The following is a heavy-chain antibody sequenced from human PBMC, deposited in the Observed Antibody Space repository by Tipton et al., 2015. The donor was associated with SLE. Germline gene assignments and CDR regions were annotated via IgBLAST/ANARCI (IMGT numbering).Heavy chain of an antibody. D-gene: IGHD3-3*01. CDR1: GGSISRGSYY. V-gene: IGHV4-61*02. CDR3: ARGKDYDFWSGYYRRDASDI. Sequence: TLSLTCTVSGGSISRGSYYWSWIRQPAGKGLEWIGRIYTSGSTNYNPSLKSRVTISVDTSKNQFSLKLSSVTAADTSVYYCARGKDYDFWSGYYRRDASDIWGQGTMVTVSS. CDR2: IYTSGST. J-gene: IGHJ3*02.